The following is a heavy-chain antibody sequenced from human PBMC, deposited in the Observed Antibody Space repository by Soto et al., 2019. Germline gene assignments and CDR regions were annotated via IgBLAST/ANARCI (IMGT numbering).Heavy chain of an antibody. CDR3: ARVYTCRLPRRADYYYAMDA. CDR2: IGAARDP. Sequence: DVQLVESGGGLVQPGESLRLSCATSGFTFSNFDMHWVRQVPGKGLEWVSAIGAARDPYYLGSVKGRFTISRENAKNSVYLEMNALRAGDSAVYHCARVYTCRLPRRADYYYAMDAWGQGTMVTVSS. V-gene: IGHV3-13*05. D-gene: IGHD2-2*02. J-gene: IGHJ6*02. CDR1: GFTFSNFD.